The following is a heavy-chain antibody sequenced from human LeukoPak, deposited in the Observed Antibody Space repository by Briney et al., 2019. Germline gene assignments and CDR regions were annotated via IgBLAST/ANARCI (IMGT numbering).Heavy chain of an antibody. J-gene: IGHJ4*02. V-gene: IGHV4-31*03. D-gene: IGHD2-2*01. CDR1: GVSISSGGYY. CDR2: IYYSGST. Sequence: SQTLSLTCTVSGVSISSGGYYWRWLRQHPGKGLEWIGYIYYSGSTYYNPSLKSRVTISVDTSKNQFSLKLSSVTAADTAVYYCARADVVVPAGMQFDYWGQGTLVTVSS. CDR3: ARADVVVPAGMQFDY.